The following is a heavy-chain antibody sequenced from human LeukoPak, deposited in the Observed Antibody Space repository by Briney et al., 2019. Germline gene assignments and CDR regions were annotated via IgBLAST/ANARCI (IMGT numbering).Heavy chain of an antibody. CDR3: ASPPSYYYETSGYSHDAFDL. J-gene: IGHJ3*01. CDR1: GGPLSSNTYC. D-gene: IGHD3-22*01. CDR2: ISHSGSA. V-gene: IGHV4-39*01. Sequence: PSETLSLTCTVSGGPLSSNTYCWGWIRQPPGKGLEWIGSISHSGSAYYNPSLKSRVSISVDTSMTQMSLKLSSVTASDTAVYYCASPPSYYYETSGYSHDAFDLWGQGTMITVSS.